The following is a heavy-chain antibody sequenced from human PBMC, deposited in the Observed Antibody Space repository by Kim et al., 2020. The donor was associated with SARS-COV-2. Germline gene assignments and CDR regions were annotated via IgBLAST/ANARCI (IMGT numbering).Heavy chain of an antibody. J-gene: IGHJ3*02. CDR2: IYYSGST. CDR1: GGSISSGGYY. Sequence: SETLSLTCTVSGGSISSGGYYWSWIRQHPGKGLEWIGYIYYSGSTYYNPSLKSRVTISVDTSKNQFSLKLSSVTAADTAVYYCARVGDYYDNSGRGAFDIWGQGTMVTVSS. CDR3: ARVGDYYDNSGRGAFDI. V-gene: IGHV4-31*03. D-gene: IGHD3-22*01.